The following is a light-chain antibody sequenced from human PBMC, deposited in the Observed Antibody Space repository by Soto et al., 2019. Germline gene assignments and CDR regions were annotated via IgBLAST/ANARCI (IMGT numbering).Light chain of an antibody. CDR1: SGHSSYA. J-gene: IGLJ2*01. Sequence: QLVLTQSPSASASLGASVKLTCTLSSGHSSYAIAWHQQQPEKGPRFLMKLNSDGSHNKGDGIPDRFSGSISGAERYLTISSLQSDDEADYYCQTWGTGVVFGGGTKLTVL. V-gene: IGLV4-69*01. CDR3: QTWGTGVV. CDR2: LNSDGSH.